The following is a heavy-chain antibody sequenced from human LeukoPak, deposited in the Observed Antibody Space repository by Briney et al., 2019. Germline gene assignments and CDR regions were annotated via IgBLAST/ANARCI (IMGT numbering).Heavy chain of an antibody. CDR3: VTGFTTMAVDYFDY. D-gene: IGHD5-18*01. Sequence: VASVKVSCKVSGKTLSDLSIHWLRQPPGKGLEWLGGSDPEDGERIYAQMFQGRVTMTEDTSIDTAYMELSSLRSEDTAVYYCVTGFTTMAVDYFDYWGQGTLVTV. V-gene: IGHV1-24*01. CDR2: SDPEDGER. CDR1: GKTLSDLS. J-gene: IGHJ4*02.